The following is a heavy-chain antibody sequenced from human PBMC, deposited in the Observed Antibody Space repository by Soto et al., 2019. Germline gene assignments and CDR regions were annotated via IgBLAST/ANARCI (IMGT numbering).Heavy chain of an antibody. J-gene: IGHJ4*01. Sequence: QVQLVQSGAEVKKPGASVKVSCKASGYTFTNYGINWVRQAPGQGLEWLGWVSDYNGERRYAQRVQARVIMTTDTSTTSAYMELRSRRSDDTAVYYCSRGSSIPAAGDYWGQGTLVTVSS. D-gene: IGHD6-6*01. V-gene: IGHV1-18*01. CDR1: GYTFTNYG. CDR2: VSDYNGER. CDR3: SRGSSIPAAGDY.